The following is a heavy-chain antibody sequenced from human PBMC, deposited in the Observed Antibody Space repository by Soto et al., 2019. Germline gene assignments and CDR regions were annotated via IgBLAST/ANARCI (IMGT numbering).Heavy chain of an antibody. D-gene: IGHD6-6*01. CDR2: INPNSGGT. CDR1: GYTFTGYY. Sequence: ASVKLSCKASGYTFTGYYIHWVRQAPGQGLEWMGWINPNSGGTNYAQKFQGRVTMTRDTSISTAYLELSRLRSDDTPVYYCARDLGQLGEGYGCQGTLVTVSS. CDR3: ARDLGQLGEGY. J-gene: IGHJ4*02. V-gene: IGHV1-2*02.